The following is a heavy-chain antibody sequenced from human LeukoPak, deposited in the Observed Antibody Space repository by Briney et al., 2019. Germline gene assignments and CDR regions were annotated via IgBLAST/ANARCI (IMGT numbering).Heavy chain of an antibody. J-gene: IGHJ6*02. CDR3: ARGRLMGYCSSTSCYNYYYYGMDV. CDR1: GGSFSGYY. D-gene: IGHD2-2*02. V-gene: IGHV4-34*01. Sequence: SETLSLTCAVYGGSFSGYYWSWIRQPPGKGLEWMGEINNSGSTNYNPSLKSRVTISVDTSKNQFSLKLSSVTAAGTAVYYCARGRLMGYCSSTSCYNYYYYGMDVWGQETTVTVSS. CDR2: INNSGST.